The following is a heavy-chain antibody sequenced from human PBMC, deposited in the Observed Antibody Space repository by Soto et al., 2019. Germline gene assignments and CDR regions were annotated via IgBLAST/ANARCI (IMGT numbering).Heavy chain of an antibody. CDR1: GFTFSSYA. V-gene: IGHV3-30-3*01. D-gene: IGHD7-27*01. CDR2: ISYDGSNK. CDR3: ARDDVPELGAWDFDY. Sequence: QVQLVESGGGVVQPGRSLRLSCAASGFTFSSYAMHWVRQAPGKGLEWVAVISYDGSNKYYADSVKGRFTISRDNSKNTLYLQMNSLRAEDTAVYYCARDDVPELGAWDFDYWGQGTLVTVSS. J-gene: IGHJ4*02.